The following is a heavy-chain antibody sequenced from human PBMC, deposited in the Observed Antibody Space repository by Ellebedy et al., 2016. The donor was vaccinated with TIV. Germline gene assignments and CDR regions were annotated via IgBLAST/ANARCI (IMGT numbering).Heavy chain of an antibody. CDR2: IYYSGST. D-gene: IGHD3-22*01. V-gene: IGHV4-59*12. CDR3: ARGFDYYDSSGYLLDY. J-gene: IGHJ4*02. CDR1: GGSISSYY. Sequence: GSLRLXXTVSGGSISSYYWSWIRQPPGKGLEWIGYIYYSGSTNYNPSLKSRVTISVDTSKNQFSLKLSSVTAADTAVYYCARGFDYYDSSGYLLDYWGQGTLVTVSS.